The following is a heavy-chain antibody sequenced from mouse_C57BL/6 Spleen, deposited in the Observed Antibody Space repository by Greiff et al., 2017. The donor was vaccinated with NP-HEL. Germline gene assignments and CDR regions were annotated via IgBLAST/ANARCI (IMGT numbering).Heavy chain of an antibody. CDR1: GYTFTSYW. D-gene: IGHD1-1*01. V-gene: IGHV1-55*01. Sequence: QVQLQQPGAELVKPGASVKMSCKASGYTFTSYWITWVKQRPGQGLEWIGDIYPGSGSTNYNEKFKSKATLTVDKPSSTAYMQLSSLTSEDSAVYYCARTPYYYGSNYYFDYWGQGTTLTVSS. CDR3: ARTPYYYGSNYYFDY. J-gene: IGHJ2*01. CDR2: IYPGSGST.